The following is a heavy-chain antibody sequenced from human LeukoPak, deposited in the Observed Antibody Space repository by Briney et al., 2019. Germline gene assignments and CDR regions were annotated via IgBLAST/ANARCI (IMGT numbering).Heavy chain of an antibody. CDR3: ARGNRDFGS. CDR2: TYYRSKWSH. J-gene: IGHJ5*01. CDR1: GDSISTNSAA. Sequence: RSQTLSLTCAISGDSISTNSAAWNWIRQSPSRGLEWLGRTYYRSKWSHDYAPSVQSRITINPDTSKNQFSLHLNSVTPEDTAVYYCARGNRDFGSWGQGTLVTVSS. D-gene: IGHD2-21*02. V-gene: IGHV6-1*01.